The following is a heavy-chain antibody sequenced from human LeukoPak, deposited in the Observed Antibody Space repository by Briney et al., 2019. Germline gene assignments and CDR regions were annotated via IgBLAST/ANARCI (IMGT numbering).Heavy chain of an antibody. CDR2: IYPGDSDT. CDR1: GYNFITYW. CDR3: ARHGLYYYDSSGYSQLHFDS. D-gene: IGHD3-22*01. V-gene: IGHV5-51*01. Sequence: GESLKISCEGSGYNFITYWICSVRHLAGEGLEWMGIIYPGDSDTRYSPSFQGQVTISVDKSINTAYLQWSSLKASDTAMYYCARHGLYYYDSSGYSQLHFDSWGQGTLVTVSS. J-gene: IGHJ4*02.